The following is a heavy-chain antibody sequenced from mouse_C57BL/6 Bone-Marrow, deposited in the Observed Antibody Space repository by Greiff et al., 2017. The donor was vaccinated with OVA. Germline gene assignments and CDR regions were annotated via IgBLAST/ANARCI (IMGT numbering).Heavy chain of an antibody. CDR2: IDPETGGT. Sequence: VQLQQSGAELVRPGASVTLSCKASGYTFTDYEMHWVKQTPVHGLEWIGAIDPETGGTAYNQKFKGKAILTADKSSSTAYMELRSLTSEDSAVYYCTRGIYFDVDYWGQGTTLTVSS. CDR1: GYTFTDYE. J-gene: IGHJ2*01. V-gene: IGHV1-15*01. CDR3: TRGIYFDVDY. D-gene: IGHD2-4*01.